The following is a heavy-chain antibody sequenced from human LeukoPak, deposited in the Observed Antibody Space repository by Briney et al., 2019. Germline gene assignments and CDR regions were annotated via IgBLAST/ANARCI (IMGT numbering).Heavy chain of an antibody. V-gene: IGHV3-9*01. J-gene: IGHJ6*02. CDR2: MSWDGGNI. CDR3: AKDIGYCGGGNRHMDYYGLDF. CDR1: GFFFNDHA. Sequence: PGRSLRLSCAASGFFFNDHAMHWVRQVPGKGLEWVSGMSWDGGNIGYADSVRGRFTISRDNSRNSLFLQMNSLRPEDTALYYCAKDIGYCGGGNRHMDYYGLDFWGHSTTVTVSS. D-gene: IGHD2-15*01.